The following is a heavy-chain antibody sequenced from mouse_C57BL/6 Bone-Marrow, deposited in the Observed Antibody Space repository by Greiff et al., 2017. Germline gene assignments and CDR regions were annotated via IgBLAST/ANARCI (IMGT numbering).Heavy chain of an antibody. D-gene: IGHD2-4*01. Sequence: QVQLQQSGPELVKPGASVKISCKASGYAFSSSWMNWVKQRPGKGLEWIGRIYPGDGDTNYNGKFKGKATLTADKSSSTAYMQLSSLTSEDSAVYFCAREWDYDGLDYWGQGITLTVSS. V-gene: IGHV1-82*01. CDR2: IYPGDGDT. CDR3: AREWDYDGLDY. CDR1: GYAFSSSW. J-gene: IGHJ2*01.